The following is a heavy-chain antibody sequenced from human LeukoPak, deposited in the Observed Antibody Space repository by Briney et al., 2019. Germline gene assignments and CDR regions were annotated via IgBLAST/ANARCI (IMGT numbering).Heavy chain of an antibody. CDR3: VKDLRSDFMGVLSRYLSY. Sequence: PGGSLRLSCSASGLTFSSFAMHWVRQAPGKGLEYVAAISRNGGSTYYADSVKGRFTISRDNSKNTLYLQMSSLRAEDTAVYLCVKDLRSDFMGVLSRYLSYWGQGTLVTVSS. D-gene: IGHD2/OR15-2a*01. CDR2: ISRNGGST. V-gene: IGHV3-64D*09. CDR1: GLTFSSFA. J-gene: IGHJ4*02.